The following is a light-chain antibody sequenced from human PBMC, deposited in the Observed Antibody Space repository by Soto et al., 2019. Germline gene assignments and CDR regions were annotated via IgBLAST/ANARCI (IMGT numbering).Light chain of an antibody. CDR3: ETWDGNTRV. J-gene: IGLJ2*01. V-gene: IGLV4-60*02. Sequence: QSVLTQSSSASASLGSSVKLTCTLSSGHSSYIIAWHQQQPGKAPRYLMKLEGSGSYNKGSGVPDRFSGSSSGADRYLTISNLQFEDVADYYCETWDGNTRVFGGGTKVTVL. CDR2: LEGSGSY. CDR1: SGHSSYI.